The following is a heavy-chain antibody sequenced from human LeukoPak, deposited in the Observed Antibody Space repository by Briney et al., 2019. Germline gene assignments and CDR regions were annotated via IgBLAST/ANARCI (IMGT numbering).Heavy chain of an antibody. J-gene: IGHJ4*02. D-gene: IGHD3-10*01. CDR3: ASGGYYGSGTFDY. Sequence: GGSLRLPCAASGFTVSSNYMSWVRQAPGKGLEWVSVIYSGGSTYYADSVKGRFTISRDNSKNTLYLQMNSLRAEDTAVYYCASGGYYGSGTFDYWGQGTLVTVSS. V-gene: IGHV3-66*01. CDR2: IYSGGST. CDR1: GFTVSSNY.